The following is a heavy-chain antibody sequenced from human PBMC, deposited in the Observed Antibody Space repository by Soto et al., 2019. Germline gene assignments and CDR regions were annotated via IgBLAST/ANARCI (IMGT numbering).Heavy chain of an antibody. Sequence: SETLSLTCTVSGGSISSGDYYWSWIRQPPGKGLEWIGYIYYSGSTYYNPSLKSRVTISVDTSKNQFSLKLSSVTAADTAVYYCARGPPEGYDETYYFDYWGQGTLVTVS. J-gene: IGHJ4*02. CDR3: ARGPPEGYDETYYFDY. D-gene: IGHD3-3*01. V-gene: IGHV4-30-4*01. CDR2: IYYSGST. CDR1: GGSISSGDYY.